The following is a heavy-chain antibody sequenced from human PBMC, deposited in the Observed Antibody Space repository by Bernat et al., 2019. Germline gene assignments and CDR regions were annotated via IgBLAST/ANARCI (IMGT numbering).Heavy chain of an antibody. CDR3: ARGEESGPKFDS. D-gene: IGHD2-15*01. Sequence: QVQLQQWGAGLLKPSETLSLTCAVYGGSFSGHYWSWIRQPPGMGLEWIGEINHSGSTNYNPSLKSRVTLLVDTSKNQFSLKLTSVTAADTAAYYCARGEESGPKFDSWGQGTLVTVSS. CDR1: GGSFSGHY. J-gene: IGHJ4*02. CDR2: INHSGST. V-gene: IGHV4-34*01.